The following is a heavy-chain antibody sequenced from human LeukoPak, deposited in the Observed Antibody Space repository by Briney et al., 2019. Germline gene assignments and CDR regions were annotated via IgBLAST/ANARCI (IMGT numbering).Heavy chain of an antibody. J-gene: IGHJ4*02. CDR2: IYSGGST. CDR1: GFTVSSNY. CDR3: AREGAVGATDT. Sequence: GGSLRLSCAASGFTVSSNYMSWVRQAPGKGLEWVSVIYSGGSTYYADSVKGRFTISRDNYKNTLYLQMNSLRAEDTAVYYCAREGAVGATDTRGQGTLVTVSS. D-gene: IGHD1-26*01. V-gene: IGHV3-66*02.